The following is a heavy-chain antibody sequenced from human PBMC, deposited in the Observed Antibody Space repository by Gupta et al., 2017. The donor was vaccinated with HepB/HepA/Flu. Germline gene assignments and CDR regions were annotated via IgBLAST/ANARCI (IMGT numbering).Heavy chain of an antibody. V-gene: IGHV3-11*04. D-gene: IGHD6-6*01. CDR1: GFTFSDYY. CDR3: ARXQKGRTSSSILDY. J-gene: IGHJ4*02. CDR2: ISSSGKST. Sequence: QVQLVESGGDLVKPGGSLRLSCAASGFTFSDYYMSWIRQAPGKGLEWVSYISSSGKSTYYADSVKGRFITSRDNAKKSLYLQMDSLRVEDXAXYYCARXQKGRTSSSILDYWGQGALVTVSS.